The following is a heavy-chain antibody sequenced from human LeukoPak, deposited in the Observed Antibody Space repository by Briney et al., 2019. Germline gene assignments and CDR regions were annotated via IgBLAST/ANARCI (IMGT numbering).Heavy chain of an antibody. J-gene: IGHJ2*01. Sequence: GGSLRLSCAASGFTFSSYDMHWVRQAPGKGLEWVAVISYDGNNKYYADSVKGRFTTSRDNSKKTLYLQMNSLRAEDTAVYYCARDGYNEEDWYFDLWGRGILVTVSS. V-gene: IGHV3-30-3*01. CDR1: GFTFSSYD. CDR2: ISYDGNNK. CDR3: ARDGYNEEDWYFDL. D-gene: IGHD5-24*01.